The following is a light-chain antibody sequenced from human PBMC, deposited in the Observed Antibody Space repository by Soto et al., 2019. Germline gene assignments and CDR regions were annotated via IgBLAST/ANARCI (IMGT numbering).Light chain of an antibody. CDR3: SSYTSSSPDLV. Sequence: QSVLTQPASVSGSPGQSITISCTGTSSDVGGYNYVSWYQQHPGKAPKLMIYDVSNRPSGVSNRFSGSKSGNTASLTISGLQAEDEADYYCSSYTSSSPDLVFGGGTQLTVL. CDR1: SSDVGGYNY. CDR2: DVS. V-gene: IGLV2-14*01. J-gene: IGLJ2*01.